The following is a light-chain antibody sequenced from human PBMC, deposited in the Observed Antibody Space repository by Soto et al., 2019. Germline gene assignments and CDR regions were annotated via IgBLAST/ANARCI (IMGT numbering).Light chain of an antibody. CDR3: CSYTTSSTLV. V-gene: IGLV2-14*01. J-gene: IGLJ1*01. CDR1: SSDIGTYNH. Sequence: QSALTQPASVSGSPGQSIAISCAGTSSDIGTYNHVSWYQQHPGKAPQLIIYEDINRPSGLSSRFSGSKSGNTASLTISGLQAEDEADYFCCSYTTSSTLVCGTGTKLPVL. CDR2: EDI.